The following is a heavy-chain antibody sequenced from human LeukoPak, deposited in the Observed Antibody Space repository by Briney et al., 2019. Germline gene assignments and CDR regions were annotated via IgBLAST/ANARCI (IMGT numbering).Heavy chain of an antibody. D-gene: IGHD2-2*01. V-gene: IGHV3-21*01. CDR3: VRDPSEASHPYYFDY. CDR1: GFTFSSYA. CDR2: ISSSGTYL. Sequence: PGGFLRLSCAASGFTFSSYAMHWVRQAPGKGLEWVSSISSSGTYLYYADSVKGRFTISRDNAKNSLSLQMNSLRVEDTAVYYCVRDPSEASHPYYFDYWGQGTLVTVSS. J-gene: IGHJ4*02.